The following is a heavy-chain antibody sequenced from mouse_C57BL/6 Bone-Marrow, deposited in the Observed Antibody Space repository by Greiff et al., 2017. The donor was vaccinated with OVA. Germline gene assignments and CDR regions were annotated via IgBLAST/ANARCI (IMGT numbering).Heavy chain of an antibody. CDR2: IDPSASYT. D-gene: IGHD3-2*02. V-gene: IGHV1-50*01. CDR3: ARVGSSSAAWFAY. Sequence: QVQLQPPGAELVKPGASVKLSCKASGYTFTSYWMQWVKQRPGQGLEWIGEIDPSASYTNYNQKFKGKAKLTVDTSSSTAHMKLSSLTSEDSAVYYCARVGSSSAAWFAYWGQGTLVTVSA. J-gene: IGHJ3*01. CDR1: GYTFTSYW.